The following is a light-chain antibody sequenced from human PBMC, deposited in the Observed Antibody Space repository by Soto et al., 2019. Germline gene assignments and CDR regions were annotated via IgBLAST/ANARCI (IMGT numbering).Light chain of an antibody. CDR2: WAS. Sequence: DIVMTQSPDSLAVSLGERATINCKSSQSVLYSPNNKNYLAWHQQKPGQPPKLLIYWASSRESGVPDRFSGSGSGTDFTLTISSLQAEDLAVYYCQQYYYTPITFGQGTRLEMK. CDR1: QSVLYSPNNKNY. CDR3: QQYYYTPIT. J-gene: IGKJ5*01. V-gene: IGKV4-1*01.